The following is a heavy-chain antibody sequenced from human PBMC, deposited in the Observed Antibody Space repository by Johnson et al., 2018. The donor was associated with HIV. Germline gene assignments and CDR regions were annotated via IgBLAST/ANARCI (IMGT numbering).Heavy chain of an antibody. D-gene: IGHD3-10*01. Sequence: VQLVESGGGLVQPGGSLRLSCAASGFTVSSNEMDWVRQAPGKGLEWVSFVSGESTYYADSRQGRFTVSRDDSKNTLYMQMNSLKTEDTAVYYCTTYYGWAFDIWGQGTMVTVSS. V-gene: IGHV3-38*03. CDR2: VSGEST. J-gene: IGHJ3*02. CDR1: GFTVSSNE. CDR3: TTYYGWAFDI.